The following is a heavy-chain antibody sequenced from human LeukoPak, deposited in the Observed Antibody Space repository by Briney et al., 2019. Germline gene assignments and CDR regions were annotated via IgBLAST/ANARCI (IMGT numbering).Heavy chain of an antibody. J-gene: IGHJ4*02. V-gene: IGHV1-18*01. CDR3: ARAPDDYDFWSGPFDY. D-gene: IGHD3-3*01. CDR2: ISAYSGNT. CDR1: GYTFTNYG. Sequence: SVKVSFKASGYTFTNYGISWVRQAPGQGLEWMGWISAYSGNTNYAQNLQGRVTMTTDTSTSTAYMELRSLRSDDTAVYYCARAPDDYDFWSGPFDYWGRGTLVTVSS.